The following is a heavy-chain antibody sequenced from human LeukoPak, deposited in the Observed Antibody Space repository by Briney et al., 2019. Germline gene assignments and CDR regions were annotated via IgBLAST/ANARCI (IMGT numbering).Heavy chain of an antibody. Sequence: ASVKVSCKASGYSFTSYGITWVRHAPGQGLEWMGWINPYNGNTNYAQKLQGRVTMTTDTSTSTAYMDLRSLRSDDTAVYYCARERSGWFFSNWGQGTLVTVSS. D-gene: IGHD6-19*01. CDR1: GYSFTSYG. V-gene: IGHV1-18*01. J-gene: IGHJ4*02. CDR3: ARERSGWFFSN. CDR2: INPYNGNT.